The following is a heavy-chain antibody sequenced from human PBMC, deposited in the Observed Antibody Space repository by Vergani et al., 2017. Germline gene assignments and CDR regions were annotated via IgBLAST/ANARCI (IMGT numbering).Heavy chain of an antibody. CDR2: INHSGST. D-gene: IGHD5-18*01. Sequence: QVQLQQWGAGLLKPSETLSLTCAVYGGSFSGYYWSWIRQPPGKGLEWFGEINHSGSTNYNPSLKSRVTISVDMSKNQFSLKLSSVTAADTAVYYCARGNKDTAMVKDYYYYMDVWGKGTTVTVSS. CDR3: ARGNKDTAMVKDYYYYMDV. V-gene: IGHV4-34*01. CDR1: GGSFSGYY. J-gene: IGHJ6*03.